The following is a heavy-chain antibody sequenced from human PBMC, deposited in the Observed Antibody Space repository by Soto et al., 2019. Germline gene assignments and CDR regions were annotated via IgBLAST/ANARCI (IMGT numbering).Heavy chain of an antibody. D-gene: IGHD3-10*01. Sequence: EQLVQSGAEVKKPGSSVKVSCKASGGTFSSYAISWVRQAPGQGLEWMGGIIPIFGTANYAQKFQGRVTITADKSTSTAYMELSSLRSEDTAVYYCAREAITMVRGVPQYYYYGMDVWGQGTTVTVSS. CDR2: IIPIFGTA. CDR1: GGTFSSYA. V-gene: IGHV1-69*06. CDR3: AREAITMVRGVPQYYYYGMDV. J-gene: IGHJ6*02.